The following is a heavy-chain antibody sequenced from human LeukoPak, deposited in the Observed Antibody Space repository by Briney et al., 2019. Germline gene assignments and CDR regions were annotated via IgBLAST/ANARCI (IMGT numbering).Heavy chain of an antibody. J-gene: IGHJ5*02. D-gene: IGHD3-3*01. Sequence: SVKVSCKASGYTFTSYYMHWVRQAPGQGLEWMGGIIPIFGTANYAQKFQGRVTITADESTSTAYMELSSLRSEDTAVYYCARETAGFWSGYSRPNWFDPWGQGTLVTVSS. V-gene: IGHV1-69*13. CDR1: GYTFTSYY. CDR2: IIPIFGTA. CDR3: ARETAGFWSGYSRPNWFDP.